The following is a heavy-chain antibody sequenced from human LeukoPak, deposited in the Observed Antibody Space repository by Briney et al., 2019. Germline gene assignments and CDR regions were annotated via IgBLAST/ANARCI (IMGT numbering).Heavy chain of an antibody. V-gene: IGHV1-8*03. CDR2: MNPNSGNT. CDR1: GYTFTNYD. Sequence: ASVKVSCKASGYTFTNYDINWVRQATGQGLEWMGWMNPNSGNTGYAQKFQGRVTITRNTSISTAYMELSSLRSEDTAVYYCARVYSSGWYGGAYYFDYWGQGTLVTVSS. J-gene: IGHJ4*02. CDR3: ARVYSSGWYGGAYYFDY. D-gene: IGHD6-19*01.